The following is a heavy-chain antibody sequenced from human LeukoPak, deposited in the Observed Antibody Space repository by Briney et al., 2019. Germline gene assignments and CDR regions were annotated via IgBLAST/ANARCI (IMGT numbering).Heavy chain of an antibody. CDR3: ARVGPYYYDSSGYYYLDY. CDR1: GFTFTSYA. V-gene: IGHV3-21*01. D-gene: IGHD3-22*01. J-gene: IGHJ4*02. Sequence: PGGSLRLSCAASGFTFTSYAMNWVRQAPGKGLEWVSFISSSSSYIYYADSVKGRFTISRDNAKNSLYLQMNSLRAEDTAVYYCARVGPYYYDSSGYYYLDYWGQGTLVTVSS. CDR2: ISSSSSYI.